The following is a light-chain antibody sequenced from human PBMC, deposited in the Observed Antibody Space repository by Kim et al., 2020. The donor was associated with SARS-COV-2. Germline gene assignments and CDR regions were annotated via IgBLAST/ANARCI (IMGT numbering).Light chain of an antibody. V-gene: IGKV1-5*03. Sequence: ASVGDRVTITCRASQDITTWVAWYQQKPGKAPKLLIYKASNLESGVPSRFSASGSGTDFTLTISSLQPEDFATYYCQHYSRFPYTFGQGTKLEI. CDR3: QHYSRFPYT. CDR2: KAS. J-gene: IGKJ2*01. CDR1: QDITTW.